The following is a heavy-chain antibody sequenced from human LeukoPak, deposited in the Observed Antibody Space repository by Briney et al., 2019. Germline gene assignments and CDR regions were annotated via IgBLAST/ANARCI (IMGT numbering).Heavy chain of an antibody. J-gene: IGHJ3*02. CDR2: INHSGST. CDR3: ARGKDYYGDAFDI. D-gene: IGHD3-22*01. CDR1: GGSFSGYY. V-gene: IGHV4-34*01. Sequence: PSETLSLTCAVYGGSFSGYYWSWIRQPPGKGLEWIGEINHSGSTNYNPSLKSRVTISVDTSKNQFSLKLSSVTAADTAVYYCARGKDYYGDAFDIWGQGTMVTVSS.